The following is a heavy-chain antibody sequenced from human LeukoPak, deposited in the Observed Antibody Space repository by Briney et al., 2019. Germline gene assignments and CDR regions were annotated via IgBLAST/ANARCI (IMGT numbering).Heavy chain of an antibody. CDR1: GGSISSSSHY. J-gene: IGHJ4*02. CDR2: SYYSGTT. CDR3: ARGGYGDYVN. D-gene: IGHD4-17*01. Sequence: SETLSLTCTVSGGSISSSSHYWGWIRQPLGKGLEWIGNSYYSGTTYYSPSLKSRVTISVDTSKNQFSLKLTSVTAADTAVYYCARGGYGDYVNWGQGTLVTVSS. V-gene: IGHV4-39*01.